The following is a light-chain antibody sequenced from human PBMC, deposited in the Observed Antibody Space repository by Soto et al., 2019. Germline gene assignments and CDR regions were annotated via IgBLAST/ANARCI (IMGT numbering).Light chain of an antibody. V-gene: IGLV1-40*01. Sequence: QSVLTQPPSVSEAPGQRVTISCTGSSSNIGAGYEAHWYQQVPGTAPKLLIYENNNRPSGVPDRFSGSKSGTSASLAITGLQAEYEAVYYCQSYDSSLSGYVFGTGTKLTVL. J-gene: IGLJ1*01. CDR2: ENN. CDR3: QSYDSSLSGYV. CDR1: SSNIGAGYE.